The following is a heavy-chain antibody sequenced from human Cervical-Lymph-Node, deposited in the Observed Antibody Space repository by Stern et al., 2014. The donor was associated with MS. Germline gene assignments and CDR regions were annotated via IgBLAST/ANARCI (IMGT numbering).Heavy chain of an antibody. Sequence: QVQLXXXGAEVKKPGASVKVSCKASGYTFTSYGISWVRQAPGQGLXXMGWISAYNGNTNYAQKLQGRVTMTTDTSTSTAYMELRSLRSDXTAVYYCARATGVVTHDYWGQGTLVTVSS. CDR3: ARATGVVTHDY. D-gene: IGHD4-23*01. CDR2: ISAYNGNT. CDR1: GYTFTSYG. V-gene: IGHV1-18*04. J-gene: IGHJ4*02.